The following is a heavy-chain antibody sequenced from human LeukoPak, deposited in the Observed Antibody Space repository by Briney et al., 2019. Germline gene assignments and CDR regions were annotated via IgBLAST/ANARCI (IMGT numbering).Heavy chain of an antibody. CDR3: TKREGPMSGSYDYFDP. Sequence: SETLSLTCTVSGGSISGYYWSWIRQPPGQGLEWIAYIHSNGYTNYNPSLKSRVTISVDTSKNQFSLKVTSVTAADTAMYYCTKREGPMSGSYDYFDPWGQGNMVTVSS. CDR2: IHSNGYT. D-gene: IGHD1-26*01. V-gene: IGHV4-4*09. J-gene: IGHJ5*02. CDR1: GGSISGYY.